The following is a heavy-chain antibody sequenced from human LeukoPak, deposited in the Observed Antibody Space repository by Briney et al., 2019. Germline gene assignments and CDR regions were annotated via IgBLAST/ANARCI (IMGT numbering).Heavy chain of an antibody. CDR3: ARGPVLKNSSGYYRYYYYMDV. Sequence: SETLSLTCVVYGGSFSGYYWNWIRQPPGKGLEWIGEIIHSGSTNYNPSLKSRVTISVDTSKNQLSLKLSSVTAADTAVYYCARGPVLKNSSGYYRYYYYMDVWGKGTTVTVSS. D-gene: IGHD3-22*01. J-gene: IGHJ6*03. CDR2: IIHSGST. CDR1: GGSFSGYY. V-gene: IGHV4-34*01.